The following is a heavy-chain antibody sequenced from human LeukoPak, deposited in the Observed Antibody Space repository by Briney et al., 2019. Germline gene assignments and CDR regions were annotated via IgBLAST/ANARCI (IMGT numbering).Heavy chain of an antibody. CDR1: GGSISSSSYY. Sequence: SETVSLTCTVSGGSISSSSYYWGWIRQPPGKGLEWIGSIYYSGSTYYNPSLKSRVTISVDTSKNQFSLKLSSVTAADTAVYYCARGSPAGYDFWSGYRNHYFDYWGQGTLVTVSS. V-gene: IGHV4-39*01. J-gene: IGHJ4*02. CDR3: ARGSPAGYDFWSGYRNHYFDY. D-gene: IGHD3-3*01. CDR2: IYYSGST.